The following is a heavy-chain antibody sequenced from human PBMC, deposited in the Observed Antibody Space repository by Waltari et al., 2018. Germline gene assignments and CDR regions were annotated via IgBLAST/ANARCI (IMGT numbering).Heavy chain of an antibody. CDR3: ASARRVVVIRQRI. CDR1: GFTFSSYE. Sequence: EVQLVESGGGLVQPGGSLRLSCTAPGFTFSSYELNWVLPAPGKGLEWVSYISSSGSTIYYADSVKGRFTISRDNAKNSLYLQMNSLRAEDTAVYYCASARRVVVIRQRIWGQGTMVTVSS. V-gene: IGHV3-48*03. J-gene: IGHJ3*02. D-gene: IGHD3-22*01. CDR2: ISSSGSTI.